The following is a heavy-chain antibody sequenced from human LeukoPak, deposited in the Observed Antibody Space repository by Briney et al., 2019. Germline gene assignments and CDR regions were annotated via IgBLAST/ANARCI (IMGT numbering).Heavy chain of an antibody. CDR3: ARGTRYCSSTSCYRGENWFDP. D-gene: IGHD2-2*02. CDR2: MNPNSGNT. V-gene: IGHV1-8*01. CDR1: GYTFTSYD. J-gene: IGHJ5*02. Sequence: ASAKVSCKASGYTFTSYDINWVRQAPGQGLEWMGWMNPNSGNTGYAQKFQGRVTMTRNTSISTAYMELSSLRSEDTAVYYCARGTRYCSSTSCYRGENWFDPWGQGTLVTVSS.